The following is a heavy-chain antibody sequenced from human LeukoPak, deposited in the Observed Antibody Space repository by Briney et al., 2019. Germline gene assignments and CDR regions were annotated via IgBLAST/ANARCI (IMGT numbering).Heavy chain of an antibody. D-gene: IGHD3-22*01. CDR2: INPNSGGT. CDR1: GYTFTGYY. V-gene: IGHV1-2*02. J-gene: IGHJ6*04. Sequence: ASVKVSCKASGYTFTGYYMHWVRQAPGQGLEWMGWINPNSGGTNYAQKFQGRVTMTRDTSISTAYMELSRLRSDDTAVYYCAGVRDYDSSGYHPMDVWGKGTTVTVSP. CDR3: AGVRDYDSSGYHPMDV.